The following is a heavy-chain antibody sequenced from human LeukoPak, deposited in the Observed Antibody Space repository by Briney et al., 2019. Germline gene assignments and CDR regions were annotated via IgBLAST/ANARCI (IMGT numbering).Heavy chain of an antibody. CDR3: ARGRALDTTGYYYY. CDR2: IFFSGST. V-gene: IGHV4-59*01. D-gene: IGHD3-22*01. Sequence: SETLSLTCSVSGGSISSYYWSWIRQPPGKGLEWMGYIFFSGSTKYNPSLQSRVSMSVDTSKRQFSLKLSSVTAADTAVYYCARGRALDTTGYYYYWGQGIRVTVSS. J-gene: IGHJ4*02. CDR1: GGSISSYY.